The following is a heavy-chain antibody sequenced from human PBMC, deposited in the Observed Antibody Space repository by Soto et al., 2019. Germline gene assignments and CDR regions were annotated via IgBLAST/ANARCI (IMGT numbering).Heavy chain of an antibody. J-gene: IGHJ5*02. V-gene: IGHV1-8*01. CDR2: MNPNSGNT. Sequence: QVQLVQSGAEVKKPGASVKVSCKASGYTFTSYDINWVRLATGQGLEWMGWMNPNSGNTAYALKFQGRGTMTRNTSISTACLELSSLRSEDTAVYYCARLKQDYAVAWGQGTLVTVSS. CDR3: ARLKQDYAVA. D-gene: IGHD3-16*01. CDR1: GYTFTSYD.